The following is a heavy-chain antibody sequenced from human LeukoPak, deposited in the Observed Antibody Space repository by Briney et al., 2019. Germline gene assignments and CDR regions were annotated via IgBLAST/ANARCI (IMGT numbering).Heavy chain of an antibody. Sequence: PSETLSLNCTVSVGSISSYYWSWIRQPPGKGLEWIGNIYYSGSTNYNPSLKSRVTISIDTSKNQFSLKLSSVTAADTAMYYCASHYGSGFDYWGQGTLVIVSS. D-gene: IGHD3-10*01. CDR3: ASHYGSGFDY. CDR2: IYYSGST. V-gene: IGHV4-59*01. CDR1: VGSISSYY. J-gene: IGHJ4*02.